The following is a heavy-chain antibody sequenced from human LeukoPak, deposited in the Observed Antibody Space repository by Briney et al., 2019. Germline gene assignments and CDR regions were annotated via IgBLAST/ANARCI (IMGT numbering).Heavy chain of an antibody. D-gene: IGHD3-3*02. CDR1: GFTFSNCA. J-gene: IGHJ4*02. V-gene: IGHV3-23*01. CDR3: AKGTFGLDH. CDR2: VSGSGDST. Sequence: PGGSLRLSCAASGFTFSNCAMSWVRQAPGKGLEWVSGVSGSGDSTYYADSVKGRFTISRDNSKNTLYLQMNSLRAEDTAVYYCAKGTFGLDHWGQGALVTVSS.